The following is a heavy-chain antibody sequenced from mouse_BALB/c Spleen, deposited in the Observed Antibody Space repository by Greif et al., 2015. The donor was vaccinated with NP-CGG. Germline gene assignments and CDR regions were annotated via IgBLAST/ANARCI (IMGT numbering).Heavy chain of an antibody. D-gene: IGHD2-3*01. V-gene: IGHV5-4*02. Sequence: EVKLMESGGGLVKPGGSLKLSCAASGFTFSDYYMYWVRQTPEKRLEWVATISDGGSYTYYPDSVKGRFTISRDNAKNNLYLQMSSLKSEDTAMYYCARYDGYYWGQGTTLTVSS. CDR2: ISDGGSYT. CDR1: GFTFSDYY. CDR3: ARYDGYY. J-gene: IGHJ2*01.